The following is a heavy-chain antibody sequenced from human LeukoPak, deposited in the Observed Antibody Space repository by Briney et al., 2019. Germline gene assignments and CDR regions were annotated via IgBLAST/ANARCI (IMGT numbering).Heavy chain of an antibody. J-gene: IGHJ4*02. CDR1: GFTFSSYA. D-gene: IGHD2-2*01. CDR2: INSDGSIT. Sequence: PGGSLRLSCSASGFTFSSYAMHWVRQAPGKGLVWVSRINSDGSITTYADSVRGRFTISRDNAKSTLYLQMNSLRAEDTAVYYCASSTQISKYADYWGQGALVTVPT. V-gene: IGHV3-74*01. CDR3: ASSTQISKYADY.